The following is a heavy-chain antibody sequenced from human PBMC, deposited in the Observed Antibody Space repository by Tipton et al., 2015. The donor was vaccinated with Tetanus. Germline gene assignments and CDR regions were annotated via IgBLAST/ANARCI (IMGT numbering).Heavy chain of an antibody. V-gene: IGHV4-31*03. CDR2: IYNSGST. Sequence: LRLSCTVSGGSISTGGYYWSWIRQHPGKGLEWIGDIYNSGSTYYNPSLKSRVTISVDTSENHFSLKLNSGTAADTAVYYCARDQARGARGWNYFDYWGQGTLVTVSS. CDR3: ARDQARGARGWNYFDY. J-gene: IGHJ4*02. CDR1: GGSISTGGYY. D-gene: IGHD1-26*01.